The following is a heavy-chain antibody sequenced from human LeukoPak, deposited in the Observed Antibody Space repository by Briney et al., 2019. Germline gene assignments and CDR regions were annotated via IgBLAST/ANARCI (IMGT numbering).Heavy chain of an antibody. V-gene: IGHV1-69*05. J-gene: IGHJ4*02. D-gene: IGHD3-10*01. Sequence: SVKVSCKASGYTFTSYGISWVRQAPGQGLEWMGGIIPIFGTANYAQKFQGRVTITTDESTSTAYMELSSLRSEDTAVYYCASSITMVRGVPSTYSDYWGQGTLVTVSS. CDR2: IIPIFGTA. CDR1: GYTFTSYG. CDR3: ASSITMVRGVPSTYSDY.